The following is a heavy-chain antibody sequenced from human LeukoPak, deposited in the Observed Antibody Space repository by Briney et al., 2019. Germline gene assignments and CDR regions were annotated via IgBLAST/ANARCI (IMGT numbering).Heavy chain of an antibody. CDR1: GGSISNYY. CDR2: IYNAATT. Sequence: SETLSLTCAVSGGSISNYYWTWIRQPPGKGLEWLGFIYNAATTNYNPSLKSRVTISVDTSKNQFSLRLSSVTAADTAVYYCARIYDSSDYSTYYFDYWGQGTLVTVSS. J-gene: IGHJ4*02. CDR3: ARIYDSSDYSTYYFDY. V-gene: IGHV4-4*08. D-gene: IGHD3-22*01.